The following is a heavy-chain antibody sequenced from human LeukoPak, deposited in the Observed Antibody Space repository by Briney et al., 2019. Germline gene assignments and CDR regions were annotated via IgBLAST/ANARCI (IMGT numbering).Heavy chain of an antibody. CDR3: ARVGDDSSGYSAFDY. Sequence: ASVKVSCKASGGTFSSYAISWVRQAPGQGLEWMGWISAYNGNTNYAQKLQGRVTMTTDTSTSTAYMELRSLRSDDTAVYYCARVGDDSSGYSAFDYWGQGTLVTVSS. CDR1: GGTFSSYA. V-gene: IGHV1-18*01. CDR2: ISAYNGNT. D-gene: IGHD3-22*01. J-gene: IGHJ4*02.